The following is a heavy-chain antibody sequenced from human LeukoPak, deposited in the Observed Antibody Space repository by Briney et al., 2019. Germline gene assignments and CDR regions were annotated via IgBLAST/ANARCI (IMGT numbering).Heavy chain of an antibody. CDR1: GCRFTAYW. Sequence: GESLKISCKGSGCRFTAYWIAWVRQMPGKGLEWMGIIYPGDSDTTYSPSFGGQVTISVDNSISTAYLQWSSLKASDTAMYYCARVYGRYLNYWGQGTLVTVSS. D-gene: IGHD5/OR15-5a*01. CDR2: IYPGDSDT. CDR3: ARVYGRYLNY. J-gene: IGHJ4*02. V-gene: IGHV5-51*01.